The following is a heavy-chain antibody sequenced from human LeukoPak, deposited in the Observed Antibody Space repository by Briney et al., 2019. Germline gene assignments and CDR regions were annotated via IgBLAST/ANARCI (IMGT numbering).Heavy chain of an antibody. D-gene: IGHD4-17*01. CDR2: INHSGST. CDR3: ARAETTVTMSNWFDP. CDR1: GGSFSGYY. Sequence: SETLSLTCAVYGGSFSGYYWSWIRQPPGKGLEWIGEINHSGSTNYNPSLKSRVTISVDTSKNQFSLKLSSVTAADTAVYYCARAETTVTMSNWFDPWGQGTLVTVSS. V-gene: IGHV4-34*09. J-gene: IGHJ5*02.